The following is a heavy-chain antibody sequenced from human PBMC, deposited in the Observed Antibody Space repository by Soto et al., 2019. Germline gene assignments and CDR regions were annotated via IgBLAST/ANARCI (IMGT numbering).Heavy chain of an antibody. CDR1: GGSISSSSYY. CDR3: ARPHYGRSTNAAVAGDYFDY. V-gene: IGHV4-39*01. J-gene: IGHJ4*02. Sequence: QLQLQESGPGLVKPSETLSLTCTVSGGSISSSSYYWGWIRQPAGKGLEWIGSIYYSGSTYYNPSRKSRVTIAGDTSKSQFSLKLNSVTAADAAVYYCARPHYGRSTNAAVAGDYFDYWGQGTLVTVSS. D-gene: IGHD6-19*01. CDR2: IYYSGST.